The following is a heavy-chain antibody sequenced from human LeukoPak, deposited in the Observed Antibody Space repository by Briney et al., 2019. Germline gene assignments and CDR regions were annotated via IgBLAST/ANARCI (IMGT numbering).Heavy chain of an antibody. D-gene: IGHD3-22*01. J-gene: IGHJ4*02. V-gene: IGHV3-23*01. CDR3: AKNSIEPDYYDSSGYYSVY. CDR1: GFTFSSYA. Sequence: GGSLRLSCAASGFTFSSYAMSWVRQAPGKGLEWVSAISGSGGSTYYADSVKGRFTISRDNSKNTLYLQMNSLRAEDTAVYYCAKNSIEPDYYDSSGYYSVYWGQGTLVTVSS. CDR2: ISGSGGST.